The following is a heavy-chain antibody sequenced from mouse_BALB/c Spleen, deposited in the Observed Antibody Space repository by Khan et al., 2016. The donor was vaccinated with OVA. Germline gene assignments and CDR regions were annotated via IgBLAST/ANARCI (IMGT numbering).Heavy chain of an antibody. V-gene: IGHV1-4*01. D-gene: IGHD2-14*01. CDR3: VRDGAYYRNDGLFAY. CDR1: GYTFTSYT. CDR2: INPSNGYT. Sequence: QVQLQQSGAELARPGASVKMSCKASGYTFTSYTIHWIKLRPGQGLEWIGYINPSNGYTNYNQKFKDKATLTADKSSTTAYMQLSSLTSEDSAVYNSVRDGAYYRNDGLFAYWGQGTLVTVSA. J-gene: IGHJ3*01.